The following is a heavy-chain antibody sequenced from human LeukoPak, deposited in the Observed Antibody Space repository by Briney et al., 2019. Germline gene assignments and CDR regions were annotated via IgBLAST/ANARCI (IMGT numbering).Heavy chain of an antibody. V-gene: IGHV1-18*01. Sequence: GASVKVSCKASGYTFTSYGISWVRQAPGQGLEWMGWISAHNGNTNYAQKLQGRVTMTTDTSTSTAYMELRSLRSDDTAVYYCARDKGSYYEPLPDYWGQGTLVTVSS. CDR1: GYTFTSYG. J-gene: IGHJ4*02. CDR3: ARDKGSYYEPLPDY. CDR2: ISAHNGNT. D-gene: IGHD3-22*01.